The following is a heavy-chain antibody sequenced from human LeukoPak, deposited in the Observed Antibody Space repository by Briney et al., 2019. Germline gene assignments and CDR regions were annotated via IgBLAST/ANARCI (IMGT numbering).Heavy chain of an antibody. V-gene: IGHV4-59*12. Sequence: SETLSLTCTVSGGSISSYYWSWIRQPPGKGLEWIGYIYYSGSTYYNPSLKSRVTISVDRSKNQFSLKLSSVTAADTAVYYCARGYYSNYVSWFDPWGQGTLVTVSS. CDR1: GGSISSYY. CDR2: IYYSGST. CDR3: ARGYYSNYVSWFDP. D-gene: IGHD4-4*01. J-gene: IGHJ5*02.